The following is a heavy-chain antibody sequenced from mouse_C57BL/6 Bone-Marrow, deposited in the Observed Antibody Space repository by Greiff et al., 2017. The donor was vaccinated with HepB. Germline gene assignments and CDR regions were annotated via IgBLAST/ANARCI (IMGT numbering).Heavy chain of an antibody. CDR2: IYPSDSEN. Sequence: QVQLQQPGAELVRPGSSVKLSCKASGYTFTSYWMDWVKQRPGQGLEWIGNIYPSDSENHNNQKFKDKATLTVDKSSSTAYMQLSSLTSEDSAVYYCARGEFHYYGSSHFDYWGQGTTLTVSS. CDR1: GYTFTSYW. D-gene: IGHD1-1*01. V-gene: IGHV1-61*01. J-gene: IGHJ2*01. CDR3: ARGEFHYYGSSHFDY.